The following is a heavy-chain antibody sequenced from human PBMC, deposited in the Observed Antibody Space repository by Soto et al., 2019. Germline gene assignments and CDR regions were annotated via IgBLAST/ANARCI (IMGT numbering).Heavy chain of an antibody. J-gene: IGHJ4*02. Sequence: GGSLRLSCAASGFTFSSCSMNWVRQAPGKGLEWVSYISSSSGTIYYADSVKGRFTISRDNAKNSLYLQMDSLRGEDTALYYCARYAGERPEEDYLDLWGQGTLVTVSS. V-gene: IGHV3-48*01. CDR2: ISSSSGTI. D-gene: IGHD3-16*01. CDR3: ARYAGERPEEDYLDL. CDR1: GFTFSSCS.